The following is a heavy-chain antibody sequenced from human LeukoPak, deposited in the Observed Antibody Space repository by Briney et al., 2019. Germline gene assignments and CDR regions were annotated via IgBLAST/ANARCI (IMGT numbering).Heavy chain of an antibody. J-gene: IGHJ6*02. CDR2: ISYDGSNK. Sequence: GGSLRLSCAASGFTFSSYGMHWVRQAPGKGMVWVAVISYDGSNKYYADSVKGRFTISRDNSKNTLYLQMNSLRAEDTAVHYCAKDKRRRGYSYGYSHYGMDVWGQGTTVTVSS. V-gene: IGHV3-30*18. CDR1: GFTFSSYG. CDR3: AKDKRRRGYSYGYSHYGMDV. D-gene: IGHD5-18*01.